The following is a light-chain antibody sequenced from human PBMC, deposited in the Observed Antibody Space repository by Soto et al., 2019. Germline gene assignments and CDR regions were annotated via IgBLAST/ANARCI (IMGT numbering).Light chain of an antibody. Sequence: EIVLTQSPATLSVSPGERGTLXWRASQTISSNLAWYQQKPGQAPRLLIFDASTRATGIPVRFSGSGSGTEFTLTISSLQSEDFAVYYCQQYNNWPRTFGQGTKVDNK. CDR1: QTISSN. V-gene: IGKV3-15*01. CDR3: QQYNNWPRT. J-gene: IGKJ1*01. CDR2: DAS.